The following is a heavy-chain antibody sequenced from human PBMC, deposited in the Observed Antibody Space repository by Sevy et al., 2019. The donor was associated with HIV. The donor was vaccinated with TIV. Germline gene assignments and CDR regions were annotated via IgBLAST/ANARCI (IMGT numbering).Heavy chain of an antibody. CDR2: MKQDGSEK. CDR3: VREGGGGFSYSLDT. Sequence: GGSLRLSWAASGFTFSSYWMSWVRQAPGKGLEWVATMKQDGSEKYYVDSVKGRLTISRDNTKNSLYLQMNSLRAEDTAVYYCVREGGGGFSYSLDTWGQGTLVTVSS. V-gene: IGHV3-7*01. CDR1: GFTFSSYW. J-gene: IGHJ5*02. D-gene: IGHD5-18*01.